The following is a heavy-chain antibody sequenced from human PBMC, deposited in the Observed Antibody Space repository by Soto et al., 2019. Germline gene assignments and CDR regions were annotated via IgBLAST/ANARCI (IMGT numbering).Heavy chain of an antibody. J-gene: IGHJ6*02. Sequence: RASVEVSCRASGYTFTSYYMHWVRQAPGQGLEWMGMINPGGGSTNYAQKFQGRVTMTRDTSTSTVSMELSSLRSEDTAVYYCAKSGGYYGMDVWGQGTTVTVSS. CDR1: GYTFTSYY. CDR3: AKSGGYYGMDV. CDR2: INPGGGST. D-gene: IGHD3-10*01. V-gene: IGHV1-46*01.